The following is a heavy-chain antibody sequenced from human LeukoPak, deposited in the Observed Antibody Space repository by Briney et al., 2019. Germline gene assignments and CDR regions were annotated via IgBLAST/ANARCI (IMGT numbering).Heavy chain of an antibody. D-gene: IGHD3-9*01. J-gene: IGHJ4*02. CDR1: GFTFSNYG. CDR3: AKSTWFDYFDY. CDR2: ISGRGGRT. V-gene: IGHV3-23*01. Sequence: PGGSLRLSCAASGFTFSNYGVHWVRQAPGKGLEWVSVISGRGGRTYYADSVKGRFTISRDNSENTLYLQMNRLRADDTAIYYCAKSTWFDYFDYWGQGTLVTVSS.